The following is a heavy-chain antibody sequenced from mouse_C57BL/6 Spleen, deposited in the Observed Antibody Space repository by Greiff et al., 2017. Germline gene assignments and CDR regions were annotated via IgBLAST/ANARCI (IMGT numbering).Heavy chain of an antibody. Sequence: QVQLQQSGAELARPGASVKMSCKASGYTFTSYTMHWVKQRPGQGLEWIGYINPSSGYTKYNQKFKDKATLTADKSSSTAYMQLSSLTSEDSAVYYCARGGTVVGYCDYWGQGTTLTVSS. CDR2: INPSSGYT. CDR3: ARGGTVVGYCDY. CDR1: GYTFTSYT. D-gene: IGHD1-1*01. V-gene: IGHV1-4*01. J-gene: IGHJ2*01.